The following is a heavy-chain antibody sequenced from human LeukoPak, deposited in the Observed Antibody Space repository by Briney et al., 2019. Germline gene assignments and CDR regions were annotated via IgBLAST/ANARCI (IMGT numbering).Heavy chain of an antibody. CDR1: GGSFSGYY. CDR3: ARGSNYYDSGKGWFDP. D-gene: IGHD3-10*01. J-gene: IGHJ5*02. V-gene: IGHV4-34*01. Sequence: SETLSLTCAVYGGSFSGYYWSWIRQPPGKGLEWIGEINHSGSTNYNPSLKSRVTISVDTSKNQFSLTLSSVTAADTAVYYCARGSNYYDSGKGWFDPWGQGTLVTVSS. CDR2: INHSGST.